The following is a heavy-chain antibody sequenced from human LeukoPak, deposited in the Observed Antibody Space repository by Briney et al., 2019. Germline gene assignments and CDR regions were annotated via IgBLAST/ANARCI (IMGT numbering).Heavy chain of an antibody. Sequence: PGGSLRLSCAASGFTFSSYSMNWVRQAPGKGLEWVSYISSSSSTIYYADSVKGRFTIFRDNAKNSLYLQMNSLRDEDTAVYYCARDRSDKRNDAFDIWGQGTMVTVSS. CDR1: GFTFSSYS. J-gene: IGHJ3*02. V-gene: IGHV3-48*02. CDR3: ARDRSDKRNDAFDI. CDR2: ISSSSSTI.